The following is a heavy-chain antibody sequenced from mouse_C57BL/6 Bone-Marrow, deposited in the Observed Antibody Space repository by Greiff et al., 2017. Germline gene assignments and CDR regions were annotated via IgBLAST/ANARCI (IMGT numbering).Heavy chain of an antibody. CDR1: GYTFSSYW. D-gene: IGHD1-1*01. Sequence: QVQLQQPGAELVKPGASVKMSCKASGYTFSSYWITWVKQRPGHGLEWIGDIYPGSGSTNYNEKFKSKATLTVDTASSTAYLQLSSLTSEDSAVYSCARGDYGSRDDWYFDYWGTGTTVTVSA. CDR2: IYPGSGST. V-gene: IGHV1-55*01. J-gene: IGHJ1*03. CDR3: ARGDYGSRDDWYFDY.